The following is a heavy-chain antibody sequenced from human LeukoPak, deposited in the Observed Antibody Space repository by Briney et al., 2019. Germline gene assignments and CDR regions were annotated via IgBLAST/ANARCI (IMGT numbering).Heavy chain of an antibody. J-gene: IGHJ4*02. Sequence: SETLSLTCAVYGGSFSGYYWSWIRQPPGKGLEWIGEINHSGGTNYNPSLKSRVTISVDTSKNQFSLKLSSVTAADTAVYYCARWRGYFDYWGQGTLVTVSS. CDR3: ARWRGYFDY. D-gene: IGHD3-10*01. CDR1: GGSFSGYY. V-gene: IGHV4-34*01. CDR2: INHSGGT.